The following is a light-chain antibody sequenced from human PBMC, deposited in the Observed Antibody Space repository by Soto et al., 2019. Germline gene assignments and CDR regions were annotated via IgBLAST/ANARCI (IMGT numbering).Light chain of an antibody. J-gene: IGKJ4*01. CDR3: MQVLQTPT. V-gene: IGKV2-28*01. CDR1: QSLLHTDGYNY. CDR2: LAS. Sequence: EIVMTQAPLSLPVTPGEPASISCRSSQSLLHTDGYNYLAWYLQKPGHSPQLLIYLASNRASGVPDRFSGSGSGTVFTLKISRVEAEDVGVYYCMQVLQTPTFGGGTKLEIK.